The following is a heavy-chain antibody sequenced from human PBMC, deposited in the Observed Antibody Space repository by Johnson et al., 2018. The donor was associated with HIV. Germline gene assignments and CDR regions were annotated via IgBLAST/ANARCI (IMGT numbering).Heavy chain of an antibody. CDR1: GFTFDDYA. Sequence: VQLVESGGGVVQPGRSLRLSCAASGFTFDDYAMHWVRQAPGKGLEWVSGISWNSGSIGYADSVKGRFTISRDNAKNSLYLQMNSLRAEDTALYYCAKDTLLESGFDIWGQGTMVTVSS. V-gene: IGHV3-9*01. CDR2: ISWNSGSI. CDR3: AKDTLLESGFDI. D-gene: IGHD3-3*02. J-gene: IGHJ3*02.